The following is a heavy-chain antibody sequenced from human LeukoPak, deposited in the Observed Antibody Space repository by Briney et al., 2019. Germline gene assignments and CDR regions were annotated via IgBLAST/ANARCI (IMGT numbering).Heavy chain of an antibody. CDR2: IIPIFGTA. Sequence: SVKVSRKASGVTCSSYAISWVRQAPGQGLEWMGGIIPIFGTANYAQNFQGRVTITADKSTSTAYMELSSLRSEDTAVYYCASDGGNDAFDIWGQGTMVTVSS. V-gene: IGHV1-69*06. CDR3: ASDGGNDAFDI. CDR1: GVTCSSYA. J-gene: IGHJ3*02. D-gene: IGHD4-23*01.